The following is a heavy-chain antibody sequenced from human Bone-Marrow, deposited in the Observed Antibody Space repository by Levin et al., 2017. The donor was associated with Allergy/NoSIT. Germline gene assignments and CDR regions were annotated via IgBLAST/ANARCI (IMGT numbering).Heavy chain of an antibody. V-gene: IGHV5-51*01. Sequence: RGESLKISCQVSGYTFTDYWFGWVRQIPGKGLEWVGMIFPEDSDVRYSPSFEGQVTISADKSISTAYLQWSSLKASDTAIYFCAGRDVVVPSARRDGFDIWGQGTQVTVS. CDR3: AGRDVVVPSARRDGFDI. J-gene: IGHJ3*02. CDR2: IFPEDSDV. D-gene: IGHD6-6*01. CDR1: GYTFTDYW.